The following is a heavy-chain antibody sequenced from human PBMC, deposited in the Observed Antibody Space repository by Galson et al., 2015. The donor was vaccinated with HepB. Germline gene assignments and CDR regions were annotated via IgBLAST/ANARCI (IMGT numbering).Heavy chain of an antibody. CDR2: MNPNSGNT. CDR3: ARGLWSGYYTGLNY. D-gene: IGHD3-3*01. Sequence: SVKVSCKASGYTFTTYEINWVRQATGQGLEWMGWMNPNSGNTGFDQKFQGRVTMTRNTSITTAYIELSSLRSEDTAVYYCARGLWSGYYTGLNYWGQGTLVTVSS. V-gene: IGHV1-8*01. CDR1: GYTFTTYE. J-gene: IGHJ4*02.